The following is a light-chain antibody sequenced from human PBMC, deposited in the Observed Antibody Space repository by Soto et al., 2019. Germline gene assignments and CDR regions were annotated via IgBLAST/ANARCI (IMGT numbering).Light chain of an antibody. CDR3: QQYGSSPRT. V-gene: IGKV3-20*01. CDR2: DAS. J-gene: IGKJ1*01. Sequence: EIVLTQSPGTLSLSPGERATLSCRASQSVSSSYLAWYQQKPGQAPRLLIYDASSRATGIPDRFSGSGSGTDLTLTISRLESEDFAVYYCQQYGSSPRTFGQGTKVEIK. CDR1: QSVSSSY.